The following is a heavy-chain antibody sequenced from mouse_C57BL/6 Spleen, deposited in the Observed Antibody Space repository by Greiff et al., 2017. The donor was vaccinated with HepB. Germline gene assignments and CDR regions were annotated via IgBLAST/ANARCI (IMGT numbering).Heavy chain of an antibody. V-gene: IGHV1-59*01. CDR3: AMGLRREAMDY. Sequence: QVQLQQPGAELVRPGTSVKLSCKASGYTFTSYWMHWVKQRPGQGLEWIGVIDPSDSYTNYNQKFKGKATLTVDTSSSTAYMQLSSLTSEDSAVYYCAMGLRREAMDYWGQGTSVTVSS. CDR1: GYTFTSYW. J-gene: IGHJ4*01. CDR2: IDPSDSYT. D-gene: IGHD2-4*01.